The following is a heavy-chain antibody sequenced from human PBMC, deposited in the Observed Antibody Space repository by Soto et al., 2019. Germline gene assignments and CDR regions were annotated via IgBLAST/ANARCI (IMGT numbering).Heavy chain of an antibody. Sequence: QLQLQESGPGLVKPSETLSLTCTVSGGSISSSSYYWGWIRQPPGKGLEWIGSIYYSGSTYYNPSHKSRVTISVDTSKNQCFLKLSSVTAADTAVYSCARHWLGELSLDYWGQGTLVTVSS. CDR3: ARHWLGELSLDY. D-gene: IGHD3-10*01. J-gene: IGHJ4*02. CDR1: GGSISSSSYY. CDR2: IYYSGST. V-gene: IGHV4-39*01.